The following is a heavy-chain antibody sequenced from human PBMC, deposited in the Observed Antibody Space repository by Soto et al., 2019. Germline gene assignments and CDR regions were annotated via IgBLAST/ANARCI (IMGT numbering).Heavy chain of an antibody. CDR3: ATSPRAAAGRWGYYYYGMDV. D-gene: IGHD6-13*01. CDR1: GYSFSNYW. Sequence: GGFLKISWKSSGYSFSNYWIGWVRQMPGRGLEWMGTIYPGDSDTRYSPSFQGQVTISADKSISTAYLQWSSLKASDTAMYYCATSPRAAAGRWGYYYYGMDVWGQGTTVTVSS. CDR2: IYPGDSDT. J-gene: IGHJ6*02. V-gene: IGHV5-51*01.